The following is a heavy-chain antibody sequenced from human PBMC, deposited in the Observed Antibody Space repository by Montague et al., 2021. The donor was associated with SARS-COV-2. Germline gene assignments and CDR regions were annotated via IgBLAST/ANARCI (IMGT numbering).Heavy chain of an antibody. CDR2: IFYSGST. J-gene: IGHJ4*02. CDR3: ARHLRVGNRWNGFEADY. V-gene: IGHV4-39*01. D-gene: IGHD1-1*01. Sequence: SETLSLTCTVSGDSISSTDHYWAWMRQPPGKGLEWIASIFYSGSTYYNPSLKSRVTTSVDTSKNLSSLQLNSVTPADTSVYYCARHLRVGNRWNGFEADYWGQGAPGQCLL. CDR1: GDSISSTDHY.